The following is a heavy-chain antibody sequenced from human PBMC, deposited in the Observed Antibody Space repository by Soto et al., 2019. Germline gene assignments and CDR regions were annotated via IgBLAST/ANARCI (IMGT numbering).Heavy chain of an antibody. V-gene: IGHV1-69*01. J-gene: IGHJ6*02. CDR1: GGTFSSYA. Sequence: QVQLVQSGAEVKKPGSSVKVSCKASGGTFSSYAISWVRQAPGQGLEWMGGIIPLFGTANYAQKFQGRVTITADESTSTAYMELSSLRSEDTAVYYCARDAIVVVTATQYYYYYGMDVWGQGTTVTVSS. CDR2: IIPLFGTA. D-gene: IGHD2-21*02. CDR3: ARDAIVVVTATQYYYYYGMDV.